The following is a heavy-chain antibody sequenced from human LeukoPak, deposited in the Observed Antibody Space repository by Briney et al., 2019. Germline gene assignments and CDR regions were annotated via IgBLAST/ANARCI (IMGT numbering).Heavy chain of an antibody. D-gene: IGHD6-19*01. CDR2: IKQDGSEK. Sequence: PGGSLRLSCAASGFTSSSYWMSWVRQAPGKGLEWVANIKQDGSEKYYVDSVKRRLTISRDNAKNSLYLQMNSLRAEDTAVYYCARDRGSSGWYEFDYWGQGALVTVSS. CDR3: ARDRGSSGWYEFDY. J-gene: IGHJ4*02. V-gene: IGHV3-7*01. CDR1: GFTSSSYW.